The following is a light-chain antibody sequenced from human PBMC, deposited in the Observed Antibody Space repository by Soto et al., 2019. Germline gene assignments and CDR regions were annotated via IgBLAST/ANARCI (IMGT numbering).Light chain of an antibody. Sequence: VIRQCPAPLSVSPGEGAALSCRPSQSVGASLVWYQQKPGQAPRLLIYGTATRATGIPARFSGSGAETEFTLTISSLQAEDAAVYFCQQYNNWPTWTFGQGTKVDIK. J-gene: IGKJ1*01. CDR3: QQYNNWPTWT. V-gene: IGKV3-15*01. CDR2: GTA. CDR1: QSVGAS.